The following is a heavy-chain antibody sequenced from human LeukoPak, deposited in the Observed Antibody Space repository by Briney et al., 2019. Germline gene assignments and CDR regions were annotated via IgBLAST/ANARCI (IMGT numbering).Heavy chain of an antibody. CDR2: ISGSGGST. V-gene: IGHV3-23*01. J-gene: IGHJ4*02. Sequence: SGGSLRLSCAASGFTFGRYAMSWVRQAPGKGLEWVSAISGSGGSTYYADSVKGRFTISRDNSKNTLYLQMNSLRAEDTAVYYCAKVIAVAGTGFDYWGQGTLVTVSS. CDR1: GFTFGRYA. D-gene: IGHD6-19*01. CDR3: AKVIAVAGTGFDY.